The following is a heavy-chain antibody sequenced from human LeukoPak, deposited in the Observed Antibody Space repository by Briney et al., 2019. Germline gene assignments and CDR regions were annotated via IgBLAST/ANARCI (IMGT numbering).Heavy chain of an antibody. CDR1: GGSISSRTYY. V-gene: IGHV4-39*02. CDR3: ARGPLTAMVTMAYYYYGMDV. Sequence: SETLSLTCSVSGGSISSRTYYWAWIRQPPGKGLECIGIIYSSGNTYSNPSLNSRVTLSVDTSKSHFSLKLRSVTAADTAVYYCARGPLTAMVTMAYYYYGMDVWGQGTTVTVSS. J-gene: IGHJ6*02. D-gene: IGHD5-18*01. CDR2: IYSSGNT.